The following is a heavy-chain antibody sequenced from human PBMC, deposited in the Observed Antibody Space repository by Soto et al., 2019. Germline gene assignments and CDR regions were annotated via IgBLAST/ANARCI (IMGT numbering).Heavy chain of an antibody. CDR2: ISGSGGST. CDR3: AKEEQAAGMDY. J-gene: IGHJ4*02. D-gene: IGHD6-13*01. Sequence: EVQLLESGGGLVQPGGSLRLSCAASGFSFSSYAMSWVRQAPEKGMEWVSAISGSGGSTYYADSVKGRFTISRDNSKNTLHLQMNCLRAEDTAVYYCAKEEQAAGMDYWGQGTLVIVSS. CDR1: GFSFSSYA. V-gene: IGHV3-23*01.